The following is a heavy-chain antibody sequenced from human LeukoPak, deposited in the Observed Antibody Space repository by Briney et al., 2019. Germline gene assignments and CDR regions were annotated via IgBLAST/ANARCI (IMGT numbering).Heavy chain of an antibody. CDR1: GDSISSYY. J-gene: IGHJ4*02. V-gene: IGHV4-59*01. CDR3: ARTTPYYDSSGYYLAFDY. CDR2: IYYSGST. Sequence: SETLSLTCTVSGDSISSYYWSWIRQPPGKGLEWIGYIYYSGSTNYNPSLKSRVTISVDTSKNQFSLKLSSVTAADTAVYYCARTTPYYDSSGYYLAFDYWGQGTLVTVSS. D-gene: IGHD3-22*01.